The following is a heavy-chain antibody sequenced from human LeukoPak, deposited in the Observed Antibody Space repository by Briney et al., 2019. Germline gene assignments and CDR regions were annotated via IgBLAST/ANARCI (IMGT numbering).Heavy chain of an antibody. CDR2: MNEDGSGA. CDR3: ARDPAWGAIDY. CDR1: GFSIRSLW. Sequence: GGYLRHSYAVSGFSIRSLWMSWVGQTPGKGLEGVADMNEDGSGAYYVDFVKGRFTVSRDNAKNSLYLQMSSLRAEDTVVYYCARDPAWGAIDYWGQGTLVTVSS. J-gene: IGHJ4*02. V-gene: IGHV3-7*01. D-gene: IGHD7-27*01.